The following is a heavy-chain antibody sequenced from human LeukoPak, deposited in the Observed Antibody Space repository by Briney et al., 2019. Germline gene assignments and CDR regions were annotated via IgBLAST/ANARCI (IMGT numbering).Heavy chain of an antibody. J-gene: IGHJ3*02. D-gene: IGHD3-10*01. V-gene: IGHV3-9*01. CDR1: GFTFDDYA. CDR3: AKGAWFGELSAAFDI. Sequence: GGSLGLSCAASGFTFDDYAMHWVRQAPGKGLEWVSGISWNSGSIGYADSVKGRFTISRDNAKNSLYLQMNSLRAEDTALYYCAKGAWFGELSAAFDIWGQGTMVTVSS. CDR2: ISWNSGSI.